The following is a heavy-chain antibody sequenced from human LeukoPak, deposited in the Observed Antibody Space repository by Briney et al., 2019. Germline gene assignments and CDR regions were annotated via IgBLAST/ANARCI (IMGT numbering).Heavy chain of an antibody. CDR2: IYNSGST. Sequence: PSETLSLTCTVSGYSISSGYYWGWIRQAPGKGLEWIGSIYNSGSTYYNPSLKSRVTISVDMSKNQFSLKMSSVTAADTAVYYCAREGYSYGQYYFDYWGQGTLVTVSS. J-gene: IGHJ4*02. CDR3: AREGYSYGQYYFDY. V-gene: IGHV4-38-2*02. D-gene: IGHD5-18*01. CDR1: GYSISSGYY.